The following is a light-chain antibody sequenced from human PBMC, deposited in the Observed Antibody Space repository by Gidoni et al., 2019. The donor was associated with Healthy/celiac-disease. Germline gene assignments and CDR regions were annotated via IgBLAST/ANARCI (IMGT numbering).Light chain of an antibody. Sequence: QSVLTQPPSASVTPGQRVTISCSGSSSNIRSNTLNWYQQLPGTAPKLLIYSNNQRPSGVPDRFSGSKSGTSASLAISGLQSEDEADYYCAAWDDSLNGPVFGGGTKLTVL. CDR3: AAWDDSLNGPV. CDR1: SSNIRSNT. V-gene: IGLV1-44*01. J-gene: IGLJ2*01. CDR2: SNN.